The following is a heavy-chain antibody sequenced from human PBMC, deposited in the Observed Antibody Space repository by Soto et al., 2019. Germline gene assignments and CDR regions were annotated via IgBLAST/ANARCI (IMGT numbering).Heavy chain of an antibody. D-gene: IGHD1-7*01. J-gene: IGHJ6*02. V-gene: IGHV1-69*08. CDR2: IIPILGIA. CDR3: ARDAWNYPYYYYGMDV. CDR1: GGTFSSYT. Sequence: QVQLVQSGAEVKKPGSSVKVSCKASGGTFSSYTISWVRQAPGQGLEWMGRIIPILGIANYAEKFQGRVTITADKSTSPSCMEQSSLISKDTAVYYCARDAWNYPYYYYGMDVWGQGTTVTVSS.